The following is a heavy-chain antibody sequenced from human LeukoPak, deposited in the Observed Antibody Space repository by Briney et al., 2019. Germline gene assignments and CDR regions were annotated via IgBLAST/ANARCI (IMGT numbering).Heavy chain of an antibody. CDR3: ARDEGYISPTHFDY. V-gene: IGHV3-7*01. CDR1: GFSFSSYG. D-gene: IGHD6-13*01. CDR2: IKQDGSEK. Sequence: GGSLRLSCAASGFSFSSYGMSWVRQAPGKGLEWVANIKQDGSEKYYVDSVKGRFTISRDNAKNSLYLQMNSLRAEDTAVYYCARDEGYISPTHFDYWGQGTLVTVSS. J-gene: IGHJ4*02.